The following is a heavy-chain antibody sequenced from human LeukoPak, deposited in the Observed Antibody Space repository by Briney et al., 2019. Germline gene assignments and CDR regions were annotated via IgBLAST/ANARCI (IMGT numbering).Heavy chain of an antibody. CDR3: ARSAGVVMCSGGSCLFDY. CDR2: IWYDGSNK. D-gene: IGHD2-15*01. V-gene: IGHV3-33*08. Sequence: TGGSLRLSCAASGFTFSSYGMHWVRQAPGKGLEWVAVIWYDGSNKYYADSVKGRFTISRDNSKNTLYLQMNSLRAEDTAVYYCARSAGVVMCSGGSCLFDYWGQGTLVTVSS. CDR1: GFTFSSYG. J-gene: IGHJ4*02.